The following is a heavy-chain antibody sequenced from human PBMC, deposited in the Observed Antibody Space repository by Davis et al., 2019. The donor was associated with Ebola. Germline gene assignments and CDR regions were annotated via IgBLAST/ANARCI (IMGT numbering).Heavy chain of an antibody. CDR3: ARIGGMATITIDY. J-gene: IGHJ4*02. CDR2: INHSGST. V-gene: IGHV4-34*01. Sequence: SETLSLTCAVYGGSFSGYYWSWIRQPPGKGLEWIEEINHSGSTNYNPSLKSRVTISVDTSKNQFSLKLSSVTAADTAVYYCARIGGMATITIDYWGQGTLVTVSS. CDR1: GGSFSGYY. D-gene: IGHD5-24*01.